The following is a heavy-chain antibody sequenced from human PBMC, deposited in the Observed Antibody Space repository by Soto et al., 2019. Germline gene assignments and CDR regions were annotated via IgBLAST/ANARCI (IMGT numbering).Heavy chain of an antibody. CDR1: GGSISSSNW. D-gene: IGHD1-26*01. V-gene: IGHV4-4*02. CDR2: IYHSGST. J-gene: IGHJ6*02. CDR3: ARVSGSYYYGMDV. Sequence: QVQLQESGPGLVKPSGTLSLTCAVSGGSISSSNWWSWVRQPPGKGLEWIGEIYHSGSTNYNPSLKSRGTISVDKSKIQCSLKLSSVAAADAAVYYCARVSGSYYYGMDVWGQGTTVTVSS.